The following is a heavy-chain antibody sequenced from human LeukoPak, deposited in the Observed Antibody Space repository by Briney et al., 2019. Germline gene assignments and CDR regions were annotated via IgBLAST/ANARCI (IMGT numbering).Heavy chain of an antibody. Sequence: ASVKVSCKASGYTFTSYDINRVRQATGQGLEWMGWMNPNSGNTGYAQKYQGRVTITRNTSISTPYMELSSLRSEDTAVYYCARGPGYYDSSGYCRDGWFDPWGQGTLVTVSS. CDR1: GYTFTSYD. V-gene: IGHV1-8*03. D-gene: IGHD3-22*01. J-gene: IGHJ5*02. CDR2: MNPNSGNT. CDR3: ARGPGYYDSSGYCRDGWFDP.